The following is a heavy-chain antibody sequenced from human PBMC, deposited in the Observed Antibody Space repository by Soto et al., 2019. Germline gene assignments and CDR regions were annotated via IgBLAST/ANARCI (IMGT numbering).Heavy chain of an antibody. D-gene: IGHD1-26*01. J-gene: IGHJ4*02. V-gene: IGHV3-74*01. Sequence: EVQLVESGGGLVQPGVSLRLSCAASGFTFSTYWMHWVRQAPGKGPVWVSRISSDGSVTDYAGSVKGRFTISRDNAKNTLYLQMNRLRAEDTAVYYCASAMTSVGATPKGDYWGQGTLGTVSS. CDR1: GFTFSTYW. CDR3: ASAMTSVGATPKGDY. CDR2: ISSDGSVT.